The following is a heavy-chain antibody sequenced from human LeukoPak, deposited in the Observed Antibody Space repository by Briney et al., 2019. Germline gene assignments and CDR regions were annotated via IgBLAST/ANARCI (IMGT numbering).Heavy chain of an antibody. D-gene: IGHD4-17*01. CDR3: ARGLGYGDYNTKNDAFGI. CDR1: GYSISGGYS. Sequence: LETLSLTCAVSGYSISGGYSWGWFGQPPGKGREGIGGSYHGGSTYYNPSLKSRVTISVDTSKNQFSLKLSSVTAADTAVYYCARGLGYGDYNTKNDAFGIWGQGTMVTVSS. CDR2: SYHGGST. J-gene: IGHJ3*02. V-gene: IGHV4-38-2*01.